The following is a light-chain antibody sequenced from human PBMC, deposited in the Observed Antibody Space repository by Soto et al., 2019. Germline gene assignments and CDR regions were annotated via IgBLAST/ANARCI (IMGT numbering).Light chain of an antibody. Sequence: DIVMTQTPLSLPVTPGEPASISCRSSQSLLDSDDGNTYLDWYLQKPGQSPQLLIYTVSYRASGVPDRFSGSWSGTDFTLKISRVEAEDVGVYYCMQRIGFPLTFGGGTKVEIK. CDR1: QSLLDSDDGNTY. J-gene: IGKJ4*01. CDR2: TVS. CDR3: MQRIGFPLT. V-gene: IGKV2-40*01.